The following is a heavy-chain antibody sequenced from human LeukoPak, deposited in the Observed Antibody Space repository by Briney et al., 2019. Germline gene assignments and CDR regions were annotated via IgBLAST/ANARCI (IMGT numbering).Heavy chain of an antibody. D-gene: IGHD3-10*01. J-gene: IGHJ6*03. CDR1: GGSISSYY. CDR2: IYTSGST. V-gene: IGHV4-4*07. Sequence: SETLSLTCTVSGGSISSYYWIWIRQPAGKGLEWIGRIYTSGSTNYNPSLKSRVTMSVDTSKNQFSLKLSSVTAADTAVYYCARDRFNYYGSGSWSYYYYYYMDVWGKGTTVTISS. CDR3: ARDRFNYYGSGSWSYYYYYYMDV.